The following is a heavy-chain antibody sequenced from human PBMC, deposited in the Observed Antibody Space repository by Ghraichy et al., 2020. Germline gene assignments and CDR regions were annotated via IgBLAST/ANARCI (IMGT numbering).Heavy chain of an antibody. V-gene: IGHV4-34*01. CDR1: GGSFSGYY. J-gene: IGHJ3*02. CDR3: ARGRVSSSPPFFFDI. CDR2: INHSGST. Sequence: SETLSLTCAVYGGSFSGYYWSWIRQPPGKGLEWIGEINHSGSTNYNPSLKSRVTISVDTSKNQFSLKLSSVTAADTAVYYCARGRVSSSPPFFFDIWGQGTMVTVSS. D-gene: IGHD6-6*01.